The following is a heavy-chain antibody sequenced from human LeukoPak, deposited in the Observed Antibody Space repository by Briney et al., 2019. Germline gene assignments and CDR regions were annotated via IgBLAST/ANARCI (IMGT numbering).Heavy chain of an antibody. Sequence: SETLSLTCTVSGGSISSYFWSWIRQPPGKGLEWIGYVYYSGSTNYNPSLKSRVAISVDTSKKQFSLKLSSATAADTAVYYCARVLDLSKRGLDAFDIWGQGTMVTVSS. CDR3: ARVLDLSKRGLDAFDI. V-gene: IGHV4-59*01. CDR1: GGSISSYF. D-gene: IGHD3-16*01. CDR2: VYYSGST. J-gene: IGHJ3*02.